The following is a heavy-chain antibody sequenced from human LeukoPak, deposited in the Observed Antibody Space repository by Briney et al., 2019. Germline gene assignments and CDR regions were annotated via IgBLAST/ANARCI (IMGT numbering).Heavy chain of an antibody. V-gene: IGHV1-18*01. CDR3: ARGAAVAGTLLYFDY. J-gene: IGHJ4*02. D-gene: IGHD6-19*01. CDR2: ISAYNGNT. Sequence: GASVKVSCKASGYTFTSYGISWVRQAPGQGLEWMGWISAYNGNTNYAQKLQGRVTMTTDTSTSTAYMELRSLRSDDTAVYYCARGAAVAGTLLYFDYWGQGTLATVSS. CDR1: GYTFTSYG.